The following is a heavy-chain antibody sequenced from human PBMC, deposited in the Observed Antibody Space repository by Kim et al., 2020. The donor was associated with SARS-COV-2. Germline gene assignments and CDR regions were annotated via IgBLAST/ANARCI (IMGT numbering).Heavy chain of an antibody. J-gene: IGHJ3*02. CDR3: AGDPNEDGSGSYYMDSDAFDI. Sequence: SETLSLTCTVSGGSISSYYWSWIRQPPGKGLEWIGYIYYSGSTNYNPSLKSRVTISVDTSKNQFSLKLSSVTAADTAVYYCAGDPNEDGSGSYYMDSDAFDICGQGTMVTVSS. CDR2: IYYSGST. V-gene: IGHV4-59*01. D-gene: IGHD3-10*01. CDR1: GGSISSYY.